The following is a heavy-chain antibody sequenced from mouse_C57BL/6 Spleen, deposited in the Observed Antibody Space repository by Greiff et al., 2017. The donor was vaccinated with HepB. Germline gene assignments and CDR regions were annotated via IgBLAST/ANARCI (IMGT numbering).Heavy chain of an antibody. V-gene: IGHV1-50*01. CDR2: IDPSDSYT. D-gene: IGHD2-4*01. Sequence: VQLQQPGAELVKPGASVKLSCKASGYTFTSYWMQWVKQRPGQGLEWIGEIDPSDSYTNYNQKFKGKATLTVDTSSSTAYMQLSSLTSEDSAVYYCARHYDYGAYWGQGTLVTVSA. CDR1: GYTFTSYW. CDR3: ARHYDYGAY. J-gene: IGHJ3*01.